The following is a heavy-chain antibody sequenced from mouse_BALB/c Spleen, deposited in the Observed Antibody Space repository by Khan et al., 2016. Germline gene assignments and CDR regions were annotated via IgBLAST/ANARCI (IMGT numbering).Heavy chain of an antibody. CDR3: ARQCYSNHAMDY. CDR1: GYTFTNYG. CDR2: INTYTGEP. D-gene: IGHD2-5*01. V-gene: IGHV9-3-1*01. J-gene: IGHJ4*01. Sequence: QIQLVQSGPELKKPGETVKISCKASGYTFTNYGMNWVKQAPGKGLKWMGWINTYTGEPTYADDFKGRFAFSLETSASPVYLQFNNLKNEDTATYFCARQCYSNHAMDYWGQGTSVTVSS.